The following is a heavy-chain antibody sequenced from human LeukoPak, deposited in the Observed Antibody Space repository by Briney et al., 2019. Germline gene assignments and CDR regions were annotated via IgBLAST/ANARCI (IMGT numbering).Heavy chain of an antibody. CDR1: GYSISSGYY. D-gene: IGHD3-3*01. J-gene: IGHJ4*02. CDR3: ARDRLNTYYDFWSGYGGAFDY. CDR2: IYHSGST. V-gene: IGHV4-38-2*02. Sequence: SETLSLTCTVSGYSISSGYYWGWIRQPPGKGLEWIGSIYHSGSTNYNPSLKSRVTISVDKSKNQFSLKLSSVTAADTAVYYCARDRLNTYYDFWSGYGGAFDYWGQGTLVTVSS.